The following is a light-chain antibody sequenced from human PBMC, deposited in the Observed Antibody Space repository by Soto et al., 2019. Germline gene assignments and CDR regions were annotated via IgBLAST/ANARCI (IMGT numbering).Light chain of an antibody. Sequence: ETVMTQSPATLSVSPGERATLSCRASQSVNSNLVWYQQKLGQAPRVLIYGASTRATGIPARFSGSGSETEFILTISSLQSEDFAVYYCQHYNTWPWTFGQGTKVEIK. CDR3: QHYNTWPWT. V-gene: IGKV3-15*01. J-gene: IGKJ1*01. CDR2: GAS. CDR1: QSVNSN.